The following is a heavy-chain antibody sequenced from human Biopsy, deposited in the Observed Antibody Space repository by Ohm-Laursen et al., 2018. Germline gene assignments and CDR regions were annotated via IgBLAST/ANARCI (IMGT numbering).Heavy chain of an antibody. V-gene: IGHV4-59*11. Sequence: SGTLSLTCTVSGGSIRNLYWNWLRPPPGKGLEWIGYIYYSGNTHYHPALNSRVTMSIDTSKNQFSLRLSSVTSADTSGYYCAREEDDALFDPWGQGTLVTVSS. CDR2: IYYSGNT. CDR1: GGSIRNLY. CDR3: AREEDDALFDP. D-gene: IGHD1-1*01. J-gene: IGHJ5*02.